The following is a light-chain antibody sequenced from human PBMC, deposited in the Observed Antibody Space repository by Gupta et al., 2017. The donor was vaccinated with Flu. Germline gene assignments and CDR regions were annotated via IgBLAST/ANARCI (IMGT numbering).Light chain of an antibody. J-gene: IGKJ2*01. CDR2: AAS. CDR3: QQCNSSPLYN. Sequence: DIQLTQSPSFLSASVGDRVTITCRASQGISSYLAWYQQKPGKAPKLLIYAASTWQSGVTSRFSGSCNRPEFTLTSSSRHLEHFPSYYCQQCNSSPLYNFGQGTKLEIK. CDR1: QGISSY. V-gene: IGKV1-9*01.